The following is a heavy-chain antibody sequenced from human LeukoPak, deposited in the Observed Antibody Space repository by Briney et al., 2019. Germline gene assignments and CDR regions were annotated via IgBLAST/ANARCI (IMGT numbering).Heavy chain of an antibody. V-gene: IGHV1-18*01. CDR1: GYSFTNYG. J-gene: IGHJ4*02. CDR2: ISAHNGNT. Sequence: GASVMVSCKASGYSFTNYGIIWVRQTLGQGLQWMGWISAHNGNTNYAQKLQGRVTLTTDTSTSTVYMELRSLTSDDTAVYYCARAETTLLLNCWGQGTLVTVSS. CDR3: ARAETTLLLNC. D-gene: IGHD4-11*01.